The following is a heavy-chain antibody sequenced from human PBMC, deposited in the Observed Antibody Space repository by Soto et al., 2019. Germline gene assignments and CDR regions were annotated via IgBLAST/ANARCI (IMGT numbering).Heavy chain of an antibody. CDR3: ARGAGYYYILAYYFDY. Sequence: ASVKVSCKASGYTFTSYYMHWVRQAPGQGLEWMGIINPSGGSTTDAQEFQGRVTMTRDTSTSTVYMELSSLRSEDTAVYYCARGAGYYYILAYYFDYWGQGTLVTVSS. D-gene: IGHD3-22*01. V-gene: IGHV1-46*03. J-gene: IGHJ4*02. CDR2: INPSGGST. CDR1: GYTFTSYY.